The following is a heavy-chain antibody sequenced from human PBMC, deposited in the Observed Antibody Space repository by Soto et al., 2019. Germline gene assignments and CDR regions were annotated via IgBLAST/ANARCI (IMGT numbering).Heavy chain of an antibody. CDR3: VKATYFADSRGYTRCFDY. J-gene: IGHJ4*02. CDR1: GFTLSDHY. V-gene: IGHV3-72*01. Sequence: PAGSMRLSCAASGFTLSDHYIAWVRQLPEKGMGWGGGSRGKAQGYPTEYAASVKGRFFTSGDDSKNSVYLQMNSLKTEDTAVYYCVKATYFADSRGYTRCFDYWGQGTLVTVSS. CDR2: SRGKAQGYPT. D-gene: IGHD3-22*01.